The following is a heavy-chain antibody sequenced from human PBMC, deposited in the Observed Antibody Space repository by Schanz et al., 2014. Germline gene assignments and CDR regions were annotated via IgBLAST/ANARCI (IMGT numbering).Heavy chain of an antibody. CDR3: ATIGVNDYWRFGLDL. D-gene: IGHD3-16*01. Sequence: QVPLVQSGAEVRKPGSSVRVSCKASGGTFTSYAFSWVRQAPGQGLEWMGRIIPIVDITNYAQKFLGRVTITADNSTSTAYMELKSLRSEDTAVYYCATIGVNDYWRFGLDLWGQGTTVTVSS. J-gene: IGHJ6*02. CDR2: IIPIVDIT. V-gene: IGHV1-69*04. CDR1: GGTFTSYA.